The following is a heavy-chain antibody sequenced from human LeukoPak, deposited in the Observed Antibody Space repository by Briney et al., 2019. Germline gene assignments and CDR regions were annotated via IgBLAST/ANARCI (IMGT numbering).Heavy chain of an antibody. CDR1: GFTFSSYG. CDR2: IWYDGSNK. CDR3: ARDSSGYYLGTFDY. Sequence: PGGSLRLSCAASGFTFSSYGMHWVRQAPGKGLEWVAVIWYDGSNKYYADSVEGRFTISRDNSKNTLYLQMNSLRAEDTAVYYCARDSSGYYLGTFDYWGQGTLVTVSS. J-gene: IGHJ4*02. V-gene: IGHV3-33*01. D-gene: IGHD3-22*01.